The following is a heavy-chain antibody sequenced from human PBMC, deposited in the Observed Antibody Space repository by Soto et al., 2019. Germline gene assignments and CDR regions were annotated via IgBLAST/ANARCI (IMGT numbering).Heavy chain of an antibody. Sequence: QITLKESGPTLLKPTQTLTLTCTFSGFSLSTIDVGVGWIRQPPGKAPEWLGMIYWDDSKHYSPSLQSRLTIHTATSKNQVVLTMTHMDPVDTATYFFAHKAALGDFDYWGPGTLVTVSS. D-gene: IGHD2-15*01. J-gene: IGHJ4*02. CDR2: IYWDDSK. V-gene: IGHV2-5*02. CDR3: AHKAALGDFDY. CDR1: GFSLSTIDVG.